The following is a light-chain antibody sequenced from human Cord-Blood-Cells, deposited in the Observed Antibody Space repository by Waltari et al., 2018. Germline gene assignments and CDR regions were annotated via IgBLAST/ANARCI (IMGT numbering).Light chain of an antibody. CDR1: SSDVGGYNY. Sequence: QSALTQPASVSGSPGQSITIYCTATSSDVGGYNYVSWYQQPPGKAPKLMIYDVSNRPSGVSNRFSGSKSGNTASLTISGLQAEDEADYYCSSYTSSSTLVFGTGTKVTVL. J-gene: IGLJ1*01. CDR2: DVS. V-gene: IGLV2-14*01. CDR3: SSYTSSSTLV.